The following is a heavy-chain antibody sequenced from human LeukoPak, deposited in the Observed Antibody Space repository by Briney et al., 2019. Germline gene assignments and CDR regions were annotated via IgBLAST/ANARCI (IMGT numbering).Heavy chain of an antibody. CDR3: ASYTDTSTYYDFWSGYYAFRY. Sequence: GESLKISCKASGYSFTTYWIAWVRQMPGKGLEWVANIRQDGSEKYYVDSVKGRFTISRDNAKNSLYLQMNSLRAEDTAVYYCASYTDTSTYYDFWSGYYAFRYWGQGTLVTVSS. D-gene: IGHD3-3*01. CDR1: GYSFTTYW. V-gene: IGHV3-7*02. CDR2: IRQDGSEK. J-gene: IGHJ4*02.